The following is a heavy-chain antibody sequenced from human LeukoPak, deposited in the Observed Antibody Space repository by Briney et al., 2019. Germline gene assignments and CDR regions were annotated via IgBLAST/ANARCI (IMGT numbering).Heavy chain of an antibody. D-gene: IGHD6-19*01. CDR2: INHSGST. J-gene: IGHJ3*02. CDR3: ARDRSSGWYRDAFDI. V-gene: IGHV4-34*01. Sequence: SETLSLTCAVYGGSFSGYYWSWIRQPPGKGLEWIGEINHSGSTNYNPSLKSRVTISVDTSKNQFSLKLSSVTAADTAVYYCARDRSSGWYRDAFDIWGQGTMVTVSS. CDR1: GGSFSGYY.